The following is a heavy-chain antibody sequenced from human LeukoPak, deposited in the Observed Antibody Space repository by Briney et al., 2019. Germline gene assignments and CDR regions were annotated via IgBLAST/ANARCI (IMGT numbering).Heavy chain of an antibody. CDR3: ARGRYCSSTSCYGGIQPSYYYYYMDV. CDR2: INHSGST. CDR1: GGSFSGYY. Sequence: PSETLSLTCAVYGGSFSGYYWSWIRQLPGKGLEWIGEINHSGSTNYNPSLKSRVTISVDTSKNQFSLKLSSVTAADTAVYYCARGRYCSSTSCYGGIQPSYYYYYMDVWGKGTTVTVSS. J-gene: IGHJ6*03. V-gene: IGHV4-34*01. D-gene: IGHD2-2*01.